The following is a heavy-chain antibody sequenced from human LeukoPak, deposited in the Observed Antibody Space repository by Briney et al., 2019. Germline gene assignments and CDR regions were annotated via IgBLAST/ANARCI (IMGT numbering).Heavy chain of an antibody. CDR3: AREVPSDAFDI. V-gene: IGHV3-23*01. J-gene: IGHJ3*02. CDR2: FSVGGNT. D-gene: IGHD4/OR15-4a*01. Sequence: PGGSLRLSCAASGFTFSSYGMHWVRQAPGKGLQWVSSFSVGGNTYYTDSVKGRFTISRDFPRNTIYLQMNSLRAEDTAMYYCAREVPSDAFDIWGQGTMVTVSS. CDR1: GFTFSSYG.